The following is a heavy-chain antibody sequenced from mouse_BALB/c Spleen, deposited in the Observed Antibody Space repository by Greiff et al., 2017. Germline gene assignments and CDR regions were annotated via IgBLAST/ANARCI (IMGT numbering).Heavy chain of an antibody. V-gene: IGHV1-69*02. Sequence: QVQLQQPGAELVKPGAPVKLSCKASGYTFTSYWMNWVKQRPGRGLEWIGRIDPSDSDTHYNQKFKDKATLTVDKSSSTAYIQLSSLTSEDSAVYYCARSGGYYPSAMDYWGQGTSVTVSA. CDR2: IDPSDSDT. CDR3: ARSGGYYPSAMDY. CDR1: GYTFTSYW. D-gene: IGHD2-3*01. J-gene: IGHJ4*01.